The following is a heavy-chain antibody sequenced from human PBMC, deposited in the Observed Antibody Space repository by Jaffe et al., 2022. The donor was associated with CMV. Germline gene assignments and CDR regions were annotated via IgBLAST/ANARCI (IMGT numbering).Heavy chain of an antibody. V-gene: IGHV3-23*01. CDR2: IYGNGRTT. CDR3: VKDMRPDSLFDFDF. CDR1: GFSISTYT. J-gene: IGHJ4*02. Sequence: EVQLLESGGDLVQPGGSLRLSCAASGFSISTYTVNWVRQVPGKGLEWVSIIYGNGRTTYYADSVKGRFAISKDNSKNTVYLQMNSLRAEDTAIYYCVKDMRPDSLFDFDFWGQGTLVTVSP. D-gene: IGHD3-16*01.